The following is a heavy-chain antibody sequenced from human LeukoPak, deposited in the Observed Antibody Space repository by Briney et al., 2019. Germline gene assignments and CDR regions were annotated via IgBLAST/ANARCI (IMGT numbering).Heavy chain of an antibody. Sequence: GGSLRLSCAASGFTFSSYGMHWVRQAPGKGLEWVTFIWYDGSNKYYADSVKGRFTISRDISKNTLYLQMNSLRAEDTAVYYWAKGYSYFDFWGQGTLVTVSS. CDR2: IWYDGSNK. CDR3: AKGYSYFDF. CDR1: GFTFSSYG. D-gene: IGHD1-1*01. J-gene: IGHJ4*02. V-gene: IGHV3-30*02.